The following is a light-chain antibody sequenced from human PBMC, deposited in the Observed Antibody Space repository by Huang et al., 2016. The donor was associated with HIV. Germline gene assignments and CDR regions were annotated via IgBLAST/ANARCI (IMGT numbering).Light chain of an antibody. Sequence: DIQMTQSPSSLSASIGYRVTITYQASQDISNYLNWYHKKPGTAPKLRIYTASNLETGVPPRFSGSGSGTEFIFTINSLQPEDVGTYYCQEYDNVRLFTFGPGTKVHI. CDR2: TAS. CDR1: QDISNY. J-gene: IGKJ3*01. CDR3: QEYDNVRLFT. V-gene: IGKV1-33*01.